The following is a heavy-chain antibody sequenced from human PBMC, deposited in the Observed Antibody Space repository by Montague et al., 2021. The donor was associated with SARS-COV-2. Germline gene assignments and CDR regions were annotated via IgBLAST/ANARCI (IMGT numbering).Heavy chain of an antibody. CDR2: IYYSGST. J-gene: IGHJ3*02. V-gene: IGHV4-59*08. D-gene: IGHD3-10*01. Sequence: SETLSLTCTVSGGSINTYYWSWIRQPPGKGLEWIGYIYYSGSTNYNPSLKSRVTILVDTSKNQFSLKLSSVTAADTAVYYCARVTTKRTRYGSGSYRGFDAFDIWGQGTMVTVSS. CDR3: ARVTTKRTRYGSGSYRGFDAFDI. CDR1: GGSINTYY.